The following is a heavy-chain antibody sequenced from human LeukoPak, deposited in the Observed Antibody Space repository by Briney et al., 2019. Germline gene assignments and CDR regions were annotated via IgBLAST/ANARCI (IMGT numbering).Heavy chain of an antibody. D-gene: IGHD5-18*01. CDR3: AKGAGGFSYYNWFDP. J-gene: IGHJ5*02. V-gene: IGHV4-59*12. Sequence: SEALFLTCCVPLGPLSSYYGSWIRQPPAKGLEWIGYMYYSASTNYNPSLKSRATISMDPSKNQLSLKLASVTAADTAIYYCAKGAGGFSYYNWFDPWGQGTLVTVSS. CDR1: LGPLSSYY. CDR2: MYYSAST.